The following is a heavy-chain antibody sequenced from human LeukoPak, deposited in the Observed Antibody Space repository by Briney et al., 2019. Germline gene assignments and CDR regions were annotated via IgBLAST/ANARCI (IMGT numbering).Heavy chain of an antibody. J-gene: IGHJ3*02. Sequence: RSSETLSLTCAVYGVSFSGYYWSWVRQPPGKGLEWIGYIFDTENTNYNPSLKSRVTISVDTSKNQFSLQLSSVTAADTAVYYCVRHCCSSPSKRTFDIWGQGTLVAVSS. CDR2: IFDTENT. D-gene: IGHD2-15*01. CDR1: GVSFSGYY. CDR3: VRHCCSSPSKRTFDI. V-gene: IGHV4-59*08.